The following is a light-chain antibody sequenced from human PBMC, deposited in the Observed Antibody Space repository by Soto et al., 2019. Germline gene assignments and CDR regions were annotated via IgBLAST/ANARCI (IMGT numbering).Light chain of an antibody. Sequence: EIVLTQSPGTLSLSPGERATLSCRASQSVSSSYLAWYQQKPGQAPRLLIYGASSRATGIPDRFSGSGSGTDFTLTISSLQPEDIATYFCQKYDTAPLTFGGGTRLEIK. CDR3: QKYDTAPLT. V-gene: IGKV3-20*01. CDR2: GAS. CDR1: QSVSSSY. J-gene: IGKJ5*01.